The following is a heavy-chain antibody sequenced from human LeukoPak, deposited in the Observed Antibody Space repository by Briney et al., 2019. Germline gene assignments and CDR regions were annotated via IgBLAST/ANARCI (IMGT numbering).Heavy chain of an antibody. Sequence: GESLRLSCAASGFTFSTYGMSWVRQAPGKGLEWVANIKQDGTEKYYVDSVWGRFTISRDNAKNLLYLQMNSLRAEDTALYYCARDSTTGSSGWYGYFHHWGQGTLVTVSS. D-gene: IGHD6-19*01. CDR2: IKQDGTEK. V-gene: IGHV3-7*01. CDR1: GFTFSTYG. CDR3: ARDSTTGSSGWYGYFHH. J-gene: IGHJ1*01.